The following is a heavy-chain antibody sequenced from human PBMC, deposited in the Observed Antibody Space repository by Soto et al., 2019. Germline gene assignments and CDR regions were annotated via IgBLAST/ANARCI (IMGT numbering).Heavy chain of an antibody. V-gene: IGHV2-26*01. J-gene: IGHJ4*02. D-gene: IGHD2-21*01. CDR2: IFSNDET. Sequence: QVTLKESGPVLVKPTETLTLTCTVSGFSLSNAGMGVSWIRQPPGKALEWLAHIFSNDETAYSTTLKTRLTNSNDTSKSQVIMTMGNMDPVDTATYYCARAVARTNLDYWGQGTLVTVSS. CDR3: ARAVARTNLDY. CDR1: GFSLSNAGMG.